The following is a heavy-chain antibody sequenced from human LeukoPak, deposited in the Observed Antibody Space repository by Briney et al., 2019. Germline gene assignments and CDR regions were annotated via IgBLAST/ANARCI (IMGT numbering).Heavy chain of an antibody. D-gene: IGHD3-10*01. CDR3: AKVYGSGSYMDGEYYFDY. Sequence: GRSLRLSCAASGFTFSSYGMHWVRQAPGKGLEWVAVISYDGSNEYYADSVKGRFTISRDNSKNTLYLQMNSLRAEDTAVYYCAKVYGSGSYMDGEYYFDYWGQGTLVTVSS. CDR1: GFTFSSYG. V-gene: IGHV3-30*18. CDR2: ISYDGSNE. J-gene: IGHJ4*02.